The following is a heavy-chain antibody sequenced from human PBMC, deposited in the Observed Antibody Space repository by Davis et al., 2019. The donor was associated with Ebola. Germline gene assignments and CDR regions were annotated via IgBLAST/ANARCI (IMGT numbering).Heavy chain of an antibody. J-gene: IGHJ4*02. V-gene: IGHV4-61*01. Sequence: PGGSLRLSCTVSGGSVSSGSYYWSWIRQPPGKGLEWIGYIYYSGSTNYNPSLKSRVTISVDTSKNQFSLKLSSVTAADTAVYYCARGSYYDSSGYYYYWGQGTLVTVSS. CDR2: IYYSGST. D-gene: IGHD3-22*01. CDR3: ARGSYYDSSGYYYY. CDR1: GGSVSSGSYY.